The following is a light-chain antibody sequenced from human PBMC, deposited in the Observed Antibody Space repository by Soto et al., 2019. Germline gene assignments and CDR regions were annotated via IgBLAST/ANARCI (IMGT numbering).Light chain of an antibody. V-gene: IGKV3-15*01. J-gene: IGKJ1*01. Sequence: EIVMTQSPATLSVSPGEGVTLSCRPSQSVDKDLAWYRQKPGQAPTLLVYGASARATGVPARFSGSGSGTEFTLTITSLQSEDFAVYYCQQYNKWPRTFGQGTKVEIK. CDR3: QQYNKWPRT. CDR1: QSVDKD. CDR2: GAS.